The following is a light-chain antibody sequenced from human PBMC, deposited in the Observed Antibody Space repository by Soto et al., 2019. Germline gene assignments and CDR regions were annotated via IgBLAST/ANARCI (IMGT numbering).Light chain of an antibody. J-gene: IGLJ2*01. V-gene: IGLV8-61*01. CDR2: NTT. Sequence: QAVVTQEPSFSVSPGGTVILTCGLTSGSVSTSYYPSWYQQSPGLAPRTLIYNTTTRSSGVPDRFSGSILGNKAALTITGAQSDDESDYLCALYVGSGTVVFRGGTKRTGL. CDR3: ALYVGSGTVV. CDR1: SGSVSTSYY.